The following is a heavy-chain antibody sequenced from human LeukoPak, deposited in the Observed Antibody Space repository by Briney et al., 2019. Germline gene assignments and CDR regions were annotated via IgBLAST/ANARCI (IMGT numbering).Heavy chain of an antibody. D-gene: IGHD5/OR15-5a*01. CDR3: AREGGGSTKDFGRFI. J-gene: IGHJ4*02. Sequence: PSETLSLTCIVSDGSIRSSLWWRWVRQPPGKGLEWIGEVNHSGSTNYNPSLNSRVTISVDKSKNQFSLNLTSVTAADTAVYYCAREGGGSTKDFGRFIWGQGTLVTVSS. CDR1: DGSIRSSLW. CDR2: VNHSGST. V-gene: IGHV4-4*02.